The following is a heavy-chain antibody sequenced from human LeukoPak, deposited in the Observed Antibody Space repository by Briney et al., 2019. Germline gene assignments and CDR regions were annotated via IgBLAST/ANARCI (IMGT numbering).Heavy chain of an antibody. Sequence: GGSLRLSCEASGFTFSSYGMHWVRQAPGKGLEWVAVISYDGTNKYYADSVKGRFTISRDNSKNTLYLQMNSLSADDTAIYYCAKDSRGSNVRAFDYWGQGILVTVSS. CDR2: ISYDGTNK. V-gene: IGHV3-30*18. J-gene: IGHJ4*02. CDR3: AKDSRGSNVRAFDY. CDR1: GFTFSSYG. D-gene: IGHD2-8*01.